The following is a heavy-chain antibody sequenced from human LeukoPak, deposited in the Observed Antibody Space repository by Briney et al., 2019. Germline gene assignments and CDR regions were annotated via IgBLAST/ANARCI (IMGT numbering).Heavy chain of an antibody. CDR3: ARGTTSDWLSQRNWFDP. V-gene: IGHV4-31*03. Sequence: PSQTLSLTCTVSGGSISSGGYYWSWIRQHPGKGLEWIGYIYYSGSTYYNPSLKSRVTISVDTSKNQFSLKLSSVTAADTAVYYCARGTTSDWLSQRNWFDPWGQGTLVTVSS. D-gene: IGHD3-9*01. J-gene: IGHJ5*02. CDR2: IYYSGST. CDR1: GGSISSGGYY.